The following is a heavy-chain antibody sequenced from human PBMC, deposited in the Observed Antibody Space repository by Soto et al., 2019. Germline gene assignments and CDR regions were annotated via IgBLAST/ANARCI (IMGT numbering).Heavy chain of an antibody. V-gene: IGHV1-58*01. D-gene: IGHD3-22*01. CDR3: AADRIVVAKDAFDI. CDR1: GFTFTSSA. Sequence: GASVKVSCKASGFTFTSSAVQWVRQARGQRLEWIGWIVVGSGNTNYAQKFQERVTITRDMSTSTAYMELSSLRSEDTAVCYCAADRIVVAKDAFDIWGQGTMVTVSS. CDR2: IVVGSGNT. J-gene: IGHJ3*02.